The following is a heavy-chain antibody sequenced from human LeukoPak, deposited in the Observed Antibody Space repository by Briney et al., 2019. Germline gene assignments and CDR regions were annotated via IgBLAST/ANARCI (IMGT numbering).Heavy chain of an antibody. CDR2: ISVNGDST. V-gene: IGHV3-23*01. Sequence: GGSLRLSCAASGFTFNNYAMSWVRQAPGKGLEWVSGISVNGDSTYLADSVKGRFTISRDNSKNTLYLQMNSLRAEDTAIYYCAKGSRWELPIDYWGQGTLVTVSS. J-gene: IGHJ4*02. CDR3: AKGSRWELPIDY. D-gene: IGHD1-26*01. CDR1: GFTFNNYA.